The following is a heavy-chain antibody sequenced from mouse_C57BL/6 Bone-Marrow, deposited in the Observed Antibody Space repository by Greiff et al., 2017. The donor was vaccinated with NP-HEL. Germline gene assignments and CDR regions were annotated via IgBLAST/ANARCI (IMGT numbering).Heavy chain of an antibody. Sequence: QVQLQQPGAELVKPGASVKMSCKASGYTFTSYWITWVKQRPGQGLEWIGDIYPGSGSTNYNEKFKSKATLTVDTSSSTAYMQLSSLTSEDSAVYYGARSGLWSNWFAYWGQGTLVTVSA. V-gene: IGHV1-55*01. CDR1: GYTFTSYW. CDR2: IYPGSGST. J-gene: IGHJ3*01. D-gene: IGHD2-5*01. CDR3: ARSGLWSNWFAY.